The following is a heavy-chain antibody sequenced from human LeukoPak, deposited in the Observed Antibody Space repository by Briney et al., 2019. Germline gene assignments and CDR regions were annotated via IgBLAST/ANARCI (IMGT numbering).Heavy chain of an antibody. CDR1: GGTFSSYA. V-gene: IGHV1-69*01. CDR3: ARSTSGIAARRFFDY. CDR2: IIPIFGTA. J-gene: IGHJ4*02. D-gene: IGHD6-6*01. Sequence: VASVKVSCKASGGTFSSYAISWVRQAPGQGLEWMGGIIPIFGTANYAQKFQGRVTITADESTSTAYMELSSLRSEDTAVYYCARSTSGIAARRFFDYWGQGTLVTVSS.